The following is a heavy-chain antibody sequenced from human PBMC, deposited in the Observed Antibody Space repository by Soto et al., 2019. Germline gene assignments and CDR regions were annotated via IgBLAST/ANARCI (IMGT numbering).Heavy chain of an antibody. Sequence: GASVKVSCKASGDSVSNDYLHWVRQAPAQGFEWLGLISPFGGATAYAQRFKGRVTVTMDKSSTSFYLELSSLRSDDTAVYYCAKGRGGKTVANFGMDVWGQGVTVTVSS. J-gene: IGHJ6*02. CDR3: AKGRGGKTVANFGMDV. CDR1: GDSVSNDY. V-gene: IGHV1-46*01. D-gene: IGHD3-16*01. CDR2: ISPFGGAT.